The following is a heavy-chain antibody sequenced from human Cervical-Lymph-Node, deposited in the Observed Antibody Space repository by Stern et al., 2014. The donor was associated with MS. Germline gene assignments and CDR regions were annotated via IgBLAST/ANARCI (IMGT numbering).Heavy chain of an antibody. CDR2: ISYDGRNE. V-gene: IGHV3-30*04. Sequence: VQLLQSGGGVVQPGRSLRLSCVVSGFTFSNHAMHWVRQAPGKGLEWVPVISYDGRNEYYTDSVQGRFTVSRDHSKNTLYLQMNSLRPDDTAVYYCARATSTTTVTTPYYGLDVWGQGTTVTVSS. J-gene: IGHJ6*02. CDR3: ARATSTTTVTTPYYGLDV. CDR1: GFTFSNHA. D-gene: IGHD4-17*01.